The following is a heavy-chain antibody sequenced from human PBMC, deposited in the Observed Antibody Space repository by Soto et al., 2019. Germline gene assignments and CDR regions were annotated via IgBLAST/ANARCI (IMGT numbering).Heavy chain of an antibody. Sequence: EVQLVESGGGLVQPGRSLRLSCAASGFTFHDYAIHWVRLRPGKGLEWVAGISWNSNTIGYADSVEGRFTISRDNAKNPLSLQMNSLTIEDTGLYYCAKDICSQLHGGMDVWGQGTTVTVSS. CDR1: GFTFHDYA. V-gene: IGHV3-9*01. J-gene: IGHJ6*02. D-gene: IGHD3-10*02. CDR2: ISWNSNTI. CDR3: AKDICSQLHGGMDV.